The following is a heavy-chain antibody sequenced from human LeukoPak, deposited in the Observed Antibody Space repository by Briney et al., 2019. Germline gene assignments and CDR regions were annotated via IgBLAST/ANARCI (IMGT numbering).Heavy chain of an antibody. D-gene: IGHD4-17*01. J-gene: IGHJ4*02. CDR3: ARDYGDHAFDC. Sequence: SETLSLTCTVSGGSISSYYWSWIRQPPGKGLEWIGYIYYRGSTNYNPSLESRVTISVDTSKNQFSLKLSSVTAADTAVYFCARDYGDHAFDCWGQGTLVTVSS. CDR2: IYYRGST. V-gene: IGHV4-59*08. CDR1: GGSISSYY.